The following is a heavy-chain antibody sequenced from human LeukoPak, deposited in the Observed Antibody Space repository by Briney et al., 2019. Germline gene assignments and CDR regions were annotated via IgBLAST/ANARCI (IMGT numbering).Heavy chain of an antibody. J-gene: IGHJ4*02. CDR2: INPNSGGT. D-gene: IGHD3-22*01. CDR3: ARDQGHYYDSSGYYAFDY. Sequence: GASVKVSCKASGYTFTSYDITWVRQAPGQGLEWMGWINPNSGGTNYAQKFQGRVTMTRDTSISTAYMELSRLRSDDTAVYYCARDQGHYYDSSGYYAFDYWGQGTLVTVSS. CDR1: GYTFTSYD. V-gene: IGHV1-2*02.